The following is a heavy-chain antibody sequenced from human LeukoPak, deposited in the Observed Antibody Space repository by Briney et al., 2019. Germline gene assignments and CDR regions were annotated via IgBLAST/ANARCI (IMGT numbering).Heavy chain of an antibody. CDR3: AKGARGDTVTSIVGLNWFDP. J-gene: IGHJ5*02. CDR2: ISYDGSHK. D-gene: IGHD4-17*01. Sequence: PGGSLRLSCAASGITFRSYGVHWVRQAPGKGLEWVAVISYDGSHKYYADSVKGRFSISRDNSKNTLYLQMNSLRADDTAVYYCAKGARGDTVTSIVGLNWFDPWGQGTLVTVSS. V-gene: IGHV3-30*18. CDR1: GITFRSYG.